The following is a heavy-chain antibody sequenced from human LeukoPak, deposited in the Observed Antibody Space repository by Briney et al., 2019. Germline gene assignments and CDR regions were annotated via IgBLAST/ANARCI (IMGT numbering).Heavy chain of an antibody. CDR1: GGSISSSSYY. J-gene: IGHJ4*02. V-gene: IGHV4-39*01. CDR2: IYYSGST. Sequence: SETLSLPCTVSGGSISSSSYYWGWIRPPPGKGLEWIGRIYYSGSTYYTPSLKSRVTISVDTSKNQFSLKLSSVTAADTAVYYCARTAFGVVIISAAAADYWGQETLVTVSS. CDR3: ARTAFGVVIISAAAADY. D-gene: IGHD3-3*01.